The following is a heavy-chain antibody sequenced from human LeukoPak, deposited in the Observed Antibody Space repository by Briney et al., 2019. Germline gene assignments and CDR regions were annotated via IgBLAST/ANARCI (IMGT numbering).Heavy chain of an antibody. D-gene: IGHD4-17*01. CDR3: ARGGWYGDYSSEGISFDY. CDR2: ISSSGSTI. CDR1: GFTFSDYY. V-gene: IGHV3-11*01. Sequence: GGSLRLSCAASGFTFSDYYMSWMRQAPGKGVEWVSYISSSGSTIYYADSVKGRFTISRDNAKNSMYLQMHSLRAEDTAVYYCARGGWYGDYSSEGISFDYWGQGTLVTVSS. J-gene: IGHJ4*02.